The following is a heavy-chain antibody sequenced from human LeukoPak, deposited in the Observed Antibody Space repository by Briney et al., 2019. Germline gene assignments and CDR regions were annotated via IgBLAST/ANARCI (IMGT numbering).Heavy chain of an antibody. CDR2: IYTSGST. Sequence: PSETLSLTCTVSGGSISSYYWSWIRQPAGKGLEWIGRIYTSGSTDYNPSLKSRVTMSVDTSKNQFSLKLSSVTAADTAVYYCARDSQDYYGSGSYPRFDPWGQGTLVTVSS. CDR3: ARDSQDYYGSGSYPRFDP. J-gene: IGHJ5*02. V-gene: IGHV4-4*07. CDR1: GGSISSYY. D-gene: IGHD3-10*01.